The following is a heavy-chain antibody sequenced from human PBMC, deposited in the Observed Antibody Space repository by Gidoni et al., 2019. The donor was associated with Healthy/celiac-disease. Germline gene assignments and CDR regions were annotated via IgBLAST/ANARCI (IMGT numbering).Heavy chain of an antibody. J-gene: IGHJ4*02. Sequence: QVQLVQSGAEVKKPGSSVKVSCKASGGTFSSYAHSWVRQAPGQGLEWMGGIIPIFGTENYAKKFQGRVTITADESTSTAYMEMSSLRSEDTAVYYCARGIDSRGLWAGWYWGQGTLVTVSS. D-gene: IGHD3-16*01. V-gene: IGHV1-69*01. CDR1: GGTFSSYA. CDR3: ARGIDSRGLWAGWY. CDR2: IIPIFGTE.